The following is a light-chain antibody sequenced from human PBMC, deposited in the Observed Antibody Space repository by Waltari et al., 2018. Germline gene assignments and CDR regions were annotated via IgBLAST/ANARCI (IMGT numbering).Light chain of an antibody. CDR3: CSFTSRSTWV. CDR1: SSDVGGYNY. Sequence: QSALTQPASVSGSPGQSITISCPGTSSDVGGYNYVSWYQHHPGKVPKLLIFDVSNRPSGVSNRFSGSKSGNTASLTISGLQAEDESDYYCCSFTSRSTWVFGGGTKLTVL. J-gene: IGLJ3*02. V-gene: IGLV2-14*03. CDR2: DVS.